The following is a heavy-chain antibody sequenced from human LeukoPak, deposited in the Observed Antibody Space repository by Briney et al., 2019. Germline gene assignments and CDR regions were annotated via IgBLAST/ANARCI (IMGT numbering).Heavy chain of an antibody. CDR2: MNPDSGNT. J-gene: IGHJ4*02. CDR3: ARWLQFQPFDY. CDR1: AYTFTSYD. V-gene: IGHV1-8*01. D-gene: IGHD5-24*01. Sequence: AASVKVSCKASAYTFTSYDINWVRQATGQGLEWMGWMNPDSGNTGYAQKFQGRVTMTRNTSISTAYMELSSLRSEDTAVYYCARWLQFQPFDYWGQGTLVTVSS.